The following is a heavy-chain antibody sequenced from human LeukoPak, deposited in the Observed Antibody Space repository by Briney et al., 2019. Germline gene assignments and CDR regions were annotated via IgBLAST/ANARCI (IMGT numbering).Heavy chain of an antibody. CDR3: ARVLRIAAAAPDWFDP. V-gene: IGHV1-69*13. J-gene: IGHJ5*02. D-gene: IGHD6-13*01. Sequence: SVKVSCKASGYTFTGYYMHWVRQAPGRGLEWMGGIIPIFGTANYAQKFQGRVTITADESTSTAYMELSSLRSEDTAVYYCARVLRIAAAAPDWFDPWGQGTLVTVSS. CDR1: GYTFTGYY. CDR2: IIPIFGTA.